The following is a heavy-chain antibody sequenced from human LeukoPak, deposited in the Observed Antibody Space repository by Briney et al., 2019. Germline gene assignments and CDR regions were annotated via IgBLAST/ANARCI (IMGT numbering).Heavy chain of an antibody. CDR3: ARLDPNWYFEL. J-gene: IGHJ2*01. CDR1: GASITSYY. Sequence: SETLSLTCTVSGASITSYYWGWIRQPPGEGLECIGYIYYSGSTNYNPSLKWRVSMSIGTSRAQFSLRLSSVTAADTAVYYCARLDPNWYFELWGRGTLVTVSS. CDR2: IYYSGST. V-gene: IGHV4-59*08.